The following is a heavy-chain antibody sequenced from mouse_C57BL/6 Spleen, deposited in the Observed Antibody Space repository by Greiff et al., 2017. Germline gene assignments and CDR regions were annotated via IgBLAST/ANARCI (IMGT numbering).Heavy chain of an antibody. CDR3: AVGYYGSSSPWFAY. CDR1: GYTFTSYW. Sequence: QVQLQQPGAELVRPGTSVKLSCKASGYTFTSYWMHWVKQRPGQGLEWIGVIEPSDSYTNYNQKLKGKATLTVDTASRTAYMQLSSLTSEDSAVYYCAVGYYGSSSPWFAYWGQGTLVTVSA. CDR2: IEPSDSYT. V-gene: IGHV1-59*01. D-gene: IGHD1-1*01. J-gene: IGHJ3*01.